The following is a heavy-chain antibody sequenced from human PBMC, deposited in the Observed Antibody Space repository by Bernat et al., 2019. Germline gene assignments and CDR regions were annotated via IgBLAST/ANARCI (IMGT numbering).Heavy chain of an antibody. V-gene: IGHV4-31*03. Sequence: QVQLQESGPGLVKPSQTLSLTCTVSGGSISSGGYYWSWIRQHPGKCLEWIGYIYYSGSTYYNPSLKSRVTISVDTSKNQFSLKLSSVTAADTAVYYCARLGPYDFWSGYYGYGMDVWGQGTTVTVSS. CDR1: GGSISSGGYY. CDR3: ARLGPYDFWSGYYGYGMDV. J-gene: IGHJ6*02. CDR2: IYYSGST. D-gene: IGHD3-3*01.